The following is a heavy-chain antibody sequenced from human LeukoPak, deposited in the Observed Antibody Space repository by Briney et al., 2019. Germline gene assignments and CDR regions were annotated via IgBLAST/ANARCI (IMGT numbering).Heavy chain of an antibody. D-gene: IGHD1-14*01. J-gene: IGHJ6*03. Sequence: GGSLRLSCAGSGFTFSSYSMNWVRQAPGKGLEWVSSISRSGSNIHYADSLKGRFTISRDNAKNSLYLQMNSLRAEDTAVYYCAREYTLYYYYYYMDVWGKGTTVTVSS. V-gene: IGHV3-21*06. CDR3: AREYTLYYYYYYMDV. CDR1: GFTFSSYS. CDR2: ISRSGSNI.